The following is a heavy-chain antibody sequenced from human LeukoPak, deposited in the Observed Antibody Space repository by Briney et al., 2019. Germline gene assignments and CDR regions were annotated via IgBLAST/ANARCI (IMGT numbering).Heavy chain of an antibody. J-gene: IGHJ4*02. CDR1: GGSTSSSSFY. D-gene: IGHD3-22*01. Sequence: PSETLSLTCTVSGGSTSSSSFYWGWIRQPPGKGLERIGRISYSGRTYYNPSLQSRVNISVDTSKIQFSLRLSSVTAADTAVYYCARLRAYYYDSSGYYNFDFWGQGTLVTVSS. CDR3: ARLRAYYYDSSGYYNFDF. CDR2: ISYSGRT. V-gene: IGHV4-39*01.